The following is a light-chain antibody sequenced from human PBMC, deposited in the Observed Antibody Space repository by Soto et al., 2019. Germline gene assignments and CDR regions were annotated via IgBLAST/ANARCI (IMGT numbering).Light chain of an antibody. J-gene: IGKJ1*01. CDR2: GAS. CDR1: QSVSSSY. V-gene: IGKV3-20*01. Sequence: EIVLTQSPGTLSLSPGERATLSCRASQSVSSSYLAWYQQKPGQAPRLLIYGASSRATGIPDRFSGSGSGTDFTLTISRLEPGDFAVYYCRQYGSSPGWTFGQGTKLDIK. CDR3: RQYGSSPGWT.